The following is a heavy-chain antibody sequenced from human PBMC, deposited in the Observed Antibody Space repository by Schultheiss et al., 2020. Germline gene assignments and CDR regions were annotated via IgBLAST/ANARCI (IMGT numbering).Heavy chain of an antibody. J-gene: IGHJ6*02. Sequence: GGSLRLSCAASGFTVSSNYMSWVRQAPGKGLEWVAVISYDGSNKYYADSVKGRFTISRDNSKNTLYLQMNSLRAEDTAVYYCARAVAGPYYYYYGMDVWGQGTTVTVSS. V-gene: IGHV3-30-3*01. D-gene: IGHD6-19*01. CDR1: GFTVSSNY. CDR2: ISYDGSNK. CDR3: ARAVAGPYYYYYGMDV.